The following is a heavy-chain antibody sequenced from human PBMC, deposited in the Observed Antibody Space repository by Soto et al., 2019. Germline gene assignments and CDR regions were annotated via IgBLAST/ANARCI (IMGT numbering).Heavy chain of an antibody. V-gene: IGHV3-7*03. Sequence: GGSLRLSCAASGFSFSSYWMSWVRQAPGEGPEWVANIKEDGGEQHYVDSVKGRFTISRDNTENSLFLQMNNLRAEDSAIYYCAITTSTVSYWYDPWGPGTQVTAPQ. CDR3: AITTSTVSYWYDP. CDR1: GFSFSSYW. J-gene: IGHJ5*02. CDR2: IKEDGGEQ. D-gene: IGHD4-4*01.